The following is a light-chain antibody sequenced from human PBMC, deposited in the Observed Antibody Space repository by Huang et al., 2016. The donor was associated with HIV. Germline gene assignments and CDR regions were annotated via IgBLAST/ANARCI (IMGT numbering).Light chain of an antibody. V-gene: IGKV3-15*01. CDR2: GAS. Sequence: EIVMTQSPATLSVSPGERATLSCRASQSVSRSLAWYQQKPGQAPRRLIYGASTRATGIPARFSGSGSGTEFTLTISSLQSEDFAVYYCQQYDNWPPTFGQGTKVEIK. CDR3: QQYDNWPPT. CDR1: QSVSRS. J-gene: IGKJ1*01.